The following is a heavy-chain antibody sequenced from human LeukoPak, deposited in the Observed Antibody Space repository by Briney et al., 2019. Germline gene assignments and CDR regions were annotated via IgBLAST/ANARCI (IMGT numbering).Heavy chain of an antibody. V-gene: IGHV4-39*07. CDR2: VYYSGST. Sequence: SETLSLTCTVSGDSINTNIYYWGWIRQPPGKGLEWIGHVYYSGSTYSSPSLKGRVTILLDTSNNHFSLRLSSVTAADTAVYYCARDLFRGATYYFDYWGQGTLVTVSS. CDR3: ARDLFRGATYYFDY. J-gene: IGHJ4*02. D-gene: IGHD1-26*01. CDR1: GDSINTNIYY.